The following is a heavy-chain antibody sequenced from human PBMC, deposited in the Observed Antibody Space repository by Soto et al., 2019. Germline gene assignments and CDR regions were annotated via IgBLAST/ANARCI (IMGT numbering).Heavy chain of an antibody. Sequence: SLTLSCAASGFTFSSFDMHWVCQAPGKXLEWVSIRSYDGSNKYYADSVKGRFTNSRDNSKNTLYLQMNSRRAEDTAVYYCAKAGTHCIGGSCYCMDVWGQGPTVTLSS. J-gene: IGHJ6*02. CDR1: GFTFSSFD. CDR2: RSYDGSNK. CDR3: AKAGTHCIGGSCYCMDV. V-gene: IGHV3-30*18. D-gene: IGHD2-15*01.